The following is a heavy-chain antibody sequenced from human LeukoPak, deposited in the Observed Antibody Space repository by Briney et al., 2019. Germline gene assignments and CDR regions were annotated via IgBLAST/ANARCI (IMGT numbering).Heavy chain of an antibody. V-gene: IGHV4-59*08. CDR3: AGGHYYGSGSYFGWFDP. D-gene: IGHD3-10*01. Sequence: PSETLSLTCTVSGGSISSYYWSWIRQPPGKGLEWIGYIYYSGSTNYNPSLKSRVTISVDTSKNQFSLKLSSVTAADTAVYYCAGGHYYGSGSYFGWFDPWGQGTLVTVSS. J-gene: IGHJ5*02. CDR2: IYYSGST. CDR1: GGSISSYY.